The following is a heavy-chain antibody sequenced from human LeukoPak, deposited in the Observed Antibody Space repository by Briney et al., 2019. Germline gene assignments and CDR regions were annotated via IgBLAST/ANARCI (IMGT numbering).Heavy chain of an antibody. D-gene: IGHD3-10*01. CDR2: IRNDGSNK. CDR3: ARGRSITLLRGVALSDGFDF. CDR1: GFTFNNYD. J-gene: IGHJ3*01. Sequence: GGSLRLSCAASGFTFNNYDIHWVRPAPGKGLEWVAVIRNDGSNKYYADSVKGRFTISRDNSKNTLYLQMNRLRAEDTAVYYCARGRSITLLRGVALSDGFDFWGQGAMVTVSS. V-gene: IGHV3-33*01.